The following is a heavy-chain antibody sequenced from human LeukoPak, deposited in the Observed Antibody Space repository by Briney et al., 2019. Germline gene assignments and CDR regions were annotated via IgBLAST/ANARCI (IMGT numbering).Heavy chain of an antibody. CDR2: IKSKIDGGTT. Sequence: GGSLRLSCAASGFIFGNAWMNWVRRAPGKGLEWVGHIKSKIDGGTTEYAAPVKGRFTISRDDSKNTLYLQINSLKTEDTAVYYCTKERYWRDGYNTGYYYGMDVWGQGTTVTVS. D-gene: IGHD5-24*01. CDR3: TKERYWRDGYNTGYYYGMDV. CDR1: GFIFGNAW. V-gene: IGHV3-15*07. J-gene: IGHJ6*02.